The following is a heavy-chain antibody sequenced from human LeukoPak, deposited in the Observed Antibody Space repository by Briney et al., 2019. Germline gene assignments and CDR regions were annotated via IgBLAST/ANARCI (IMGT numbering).Heavy chain of an antibody. CDR2: IIGSGCST. J-gene: IGHJ4*02. D-gene: IGHD3-3*01. CDR3: AKSVPFLWSGYLGYFDY. V-gene: IGHV3-23*01. CDR1: GFTFSSYA. Sequence: GGSLRLSCAASGFTFSSYAMSWVRQAPGKGLEWVSAIIGSGCSTYYADSVRGRFTISRDNSRNTLYLQMNSLRAEDTPLYYFAKSVPFLWSGYLGYFDYWGQGTLVTVSS.